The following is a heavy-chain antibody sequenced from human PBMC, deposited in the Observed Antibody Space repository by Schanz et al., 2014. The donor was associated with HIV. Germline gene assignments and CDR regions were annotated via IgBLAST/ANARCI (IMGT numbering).Heavy chain of an antibody. CDR1: GFRFSSYA. CDR3: ARDLANYPVSWYYDV. CDR2: IKGDGSQK. D-gene: IGHD3-10*01. Sequence: VQLVESGGGVVQPGRSLRLSCAASGFRFSSYAMSWVRQTPGKGLEWVGNIKGDGSQKNYVDSLRGRFTISRDNAKNSLYLQINNLRVEDTAVYYCARDLANYPVSWYYDVWGRGTLVTVSS. J-gene: IGHJ2*01. V-gene: IGHV3-7*01.